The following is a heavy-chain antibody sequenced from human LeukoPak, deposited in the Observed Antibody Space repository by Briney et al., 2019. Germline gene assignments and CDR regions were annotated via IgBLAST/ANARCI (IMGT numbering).Heavy chain of an antibody. D-gene: IGHD2-15*01. Sequence: GGSLRLSCAASGFTFSSYGMHWVRQAPGKGLEWVSYISSSGSTIYYADSVKGRFTISRDNAKNSLYLQMNSLRAEDTAVYYCARSGRYCSGGSCYPQIDYWGQGTLVTVSS. J-gene: IGHJ4*02. CDR3: ARSGRYCSGGSCYPQIDY. CDR2: ISSSGSTI. CDR1: GFTFSSYG. V-gene: IGHV3-48*04.